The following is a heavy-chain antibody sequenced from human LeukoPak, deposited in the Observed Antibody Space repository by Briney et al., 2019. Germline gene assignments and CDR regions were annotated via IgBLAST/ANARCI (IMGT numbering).Heavy chain of an antibody. Sequence: SETLSLTCAVYGGSFSNYYWNWIRQPPGKGLEWIGEINHSGSTNYNPSLKSRVTISVDTSKNQFSLKLSSVTAADTAVYYCARDLSSSWYYYYYMDVWGKGTTVTVSS. CDR3: ARDLSSSWYYYYYMDV. J-gene: IGHJ6*03. CDR1: GGSFSNYY. CDR2: INHSGST. V-gene: IGHV4-34*01. D-gene: IGHD6-13*01.